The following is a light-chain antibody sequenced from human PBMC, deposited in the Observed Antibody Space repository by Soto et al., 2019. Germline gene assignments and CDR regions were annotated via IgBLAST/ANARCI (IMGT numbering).Light chain of an antibody. J-gene: IGLJ2*01. V-gene: IGLV1-44*01. CDR1: SSNIGSHT. CDR3: AAWDDSLNGVI. CDR2: SNN. Sequence: QSALTQPPSASGTPGQRITISCSGSSSNIGSHTVNWHQQVPGTAPKLLIYSNNERPSGVPDRFSGSKSGTSASLAIGGLQSGDEADYYCAAWDDSLNGVIFGGGTKVTVL.